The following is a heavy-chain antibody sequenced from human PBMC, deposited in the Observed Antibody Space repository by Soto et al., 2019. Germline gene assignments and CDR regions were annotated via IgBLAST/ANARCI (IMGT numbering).Heavy chain of an antibody. CDR3: ARSEPTIDY. V-gene: IGHV1-8*01. CDR1: GSTFTSDD. Sequence: GXSVKVSCKASGSTFTSDDINWVRQATGQGLECMXWMNHXSGNTKYSQKXXGRVTITXXKSANTAYMELSSLRSEDTAVYYCARSEPTIDYWGQGTLVTVSS. CDR2: MNHXSGNT. J-gene: IGHJ4*02.